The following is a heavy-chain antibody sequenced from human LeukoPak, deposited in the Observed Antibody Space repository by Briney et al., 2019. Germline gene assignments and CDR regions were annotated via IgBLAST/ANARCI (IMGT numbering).Heavy chain of an antibody. CDR3: SKQVDFDPADAFDV. CDR2: ISGSDDST. CDR1: GFAFGSYA. V-gene: IGHV3-23*01. Sequence: GASLRLSCAASGFAFGSYAMGWVRQAPGKGLEWVSAISGSDDSTYYADSVKGRFTTSRDKSKNTLYLQMNSLRAEDTAVYYCSKQVDFDPADAFDVWGQGTLVTVSS. D-gene: IGHD3-9*01. J-gene: IGHJ3*01.